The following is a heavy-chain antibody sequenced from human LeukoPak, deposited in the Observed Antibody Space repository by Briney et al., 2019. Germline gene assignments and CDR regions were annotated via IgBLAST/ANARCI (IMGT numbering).Heavy chain of an antibody. CDR1: RFTFSNYW. V-gene: IGHV3-23*01. CDR3: AGRVTGYSSGYVY. J-gene: IGHJ4*02. CDR2: ISGSAHKI. Sequence: GGSLRLSCAASRFTFSNYWMSWVRQAPEKGLDWVSVISGSAHKIRYADSVKGRFTISRDNSENIVYLQMNNLRAEDTAVYYCAGRVTGYSSGYVYWGQGTLVTVSS. D-gene: IGHD5-18*01.